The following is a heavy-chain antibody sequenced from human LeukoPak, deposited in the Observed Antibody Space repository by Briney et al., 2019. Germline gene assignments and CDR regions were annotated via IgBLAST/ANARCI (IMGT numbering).Heavy chain of an antibody. CDR2: FYSSTRT. CDR3: AREIRMDV. V-gene: IGHV4-61*09. CDR1: GDSLTSGSRY. Sequence: PSQTLSLTCTVSGDSLTSGSRYWSWIRQPAGKGLEWIGHFYSSTRTTYNPSLESRVTISGDTAKNQFSLKLSSVTAADTAVYYCAREIRMDVWGKGTTVTVSS. J-gene: IGHJ6*04.